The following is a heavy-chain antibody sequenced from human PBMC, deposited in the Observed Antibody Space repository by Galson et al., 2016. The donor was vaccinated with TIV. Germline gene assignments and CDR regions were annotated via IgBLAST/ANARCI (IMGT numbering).Heavy chain of an antibody. CDR1: GFSLNTDGMC. CDR2: IDWDDDK. Sequence: PALAKPTQTLTLTCTFSGFSLNTDGMCVNWIRQPPGKALEWLARIDWDDDKSYSSSLKTRLTISKDTSKNQVVLKMTNMDPVDTATYYCARISGYYDSSGHYIPRSFDYWGQGNLVTVSS. J-gene: IGHJ4*02. V-gene: IGHV2-70*11. D-gene: IGHD3-22*01. CDR3: ARISGYYDSSGHYIPRSFDY.